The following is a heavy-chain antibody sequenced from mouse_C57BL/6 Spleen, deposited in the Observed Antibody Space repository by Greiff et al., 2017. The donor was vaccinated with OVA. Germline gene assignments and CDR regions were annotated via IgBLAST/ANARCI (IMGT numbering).Heavy chain of an antibody. Sequence: DVMLVESEGGLVQPGSSMKLSCTASGFTFSDYYMAWVRQVPEKGLEWVANINYDGSSTYYLDSLKGRFIISRDNAKNILDLQMSSLKSEDTATYYCARDYAWYFDVWGTGTTVTVSS. J-gene: IGHJ1*03. CDR3: ARDYAWYFDV. CDR1: GFTFSDYY. D-gene: IGHD1-1*01. V-gene: IGHV5-16*01. CDR2: INYDGSST.